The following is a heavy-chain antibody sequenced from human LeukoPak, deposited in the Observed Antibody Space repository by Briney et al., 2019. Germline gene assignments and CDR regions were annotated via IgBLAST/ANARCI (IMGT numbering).Heavy chain of an antibody. J-gene: IGHJ4*02. V-gene: IGHV4-59*01. CDR1: GGPISGSY. D-gene: IGHD4-17*01. CDR3: ARGIDLYGDNGY. Sequence: ASETLSLTCTVSGGPISGSYCSWIRQPPGKGLECIAYMYNSGSTNYNPSLKSRVTISIDTSKNQFSLKLSSLTAEDTAIYYCARGIDLYGDNGYWGQGIPVTVSS. CDR2: MYNSGST.